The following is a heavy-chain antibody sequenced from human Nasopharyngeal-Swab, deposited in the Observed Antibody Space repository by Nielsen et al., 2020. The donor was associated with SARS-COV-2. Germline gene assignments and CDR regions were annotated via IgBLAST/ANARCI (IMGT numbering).Heavy chain of an antibody. J-gene: IGHJ4*02. CDR2: IWYDGSNK. V-gene: IGHV3-33*08. Sequence: GESLKISCAASGFTFSSYGMHWVRQAPGKGLEWVAVIWYDGSNKYYADSVKGRFTISRDNSKNTLYLQMNSLTAEDTAVYYCARAGTKGSVDYWGQGTLVTVSS. CDR1: GFTFSSYG. D-gene: IGHD2-15*01. CDR3: ARAGTKGSVDY.